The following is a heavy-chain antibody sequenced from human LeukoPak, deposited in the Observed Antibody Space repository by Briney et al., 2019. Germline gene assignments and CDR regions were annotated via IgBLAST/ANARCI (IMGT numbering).Heavy chain of an antibody. CDR1: GFTFSGYG. CDR2: IWYDGSNK. V-gene: IGHV3-33*01. J-gene: IGHJ4*02. D-gene: IGHD1-14*01. CDR3: ARDAGAINRGFDY. Sequence: PGRSLRLSCAASGFTFSGYGMHWVRQAPGKGLEWVAVIWYDGSNKYYAGSVKGRFTISRDNSKNTLYLQMNSLRAEDTAGYYCARDAGAINRGFDYWGQGALVTVSS.